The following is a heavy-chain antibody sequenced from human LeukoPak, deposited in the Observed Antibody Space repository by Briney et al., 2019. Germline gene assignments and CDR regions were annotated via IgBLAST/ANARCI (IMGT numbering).Heavy chain of an antibody. CDR3: THGGVVLAFDN. Sequence: SGPTLVKPTQTLALTCTFSGFSLSTSGVGVGWIRQPPGKALEWLAIIYWHDETHYSPSLKSRLTITKDTSKNQVVLTMTNMDPRTTPKYYCTHGGVVLAFDNGGRETLVTFSS. J-gene: IGHJ4*02. CDR1: GFSLSTSGVG. D-gene: IGHD2-15*01. CDR2: IYWHDET. V-gene: IGHV2-5*01.